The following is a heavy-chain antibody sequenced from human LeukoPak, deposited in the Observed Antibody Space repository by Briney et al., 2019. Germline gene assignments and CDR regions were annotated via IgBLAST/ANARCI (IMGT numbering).Heavy chain of an antibody. V-gene: IGHV1-2*02. CDR2: INPNSGGT. Sequence: ASVKVSCKASGYTFTGYYMHWVRQAPGQGPEWMGWINPNSGGTNYAQKFQGRVTMTRDTSISTAYMELSRLRSDDTAVYYCARSAVGRYYDSSGYYPLFVYWGQGTLVTVSS. CDR1: GYTFTGYY. D-gene: IGHD3-22*01. J-gene: IGHJ4*02. CDR3: ARSAVGRYYDSSGYYPLFVY.